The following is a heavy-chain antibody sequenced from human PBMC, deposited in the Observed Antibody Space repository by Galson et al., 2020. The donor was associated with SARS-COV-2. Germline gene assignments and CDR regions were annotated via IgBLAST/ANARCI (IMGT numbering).Heavy chain of an antibody. V-gene: IGHV3-73*01. CDR2: IRSKANSHAT. CDR3: TTRTRTDGELEDF. Sequence: AGSLRLSCVASGFIFSDSAMHWVRQASGKGLEWVGRIRSKANSHATGYAASVRGRFTISRDDSKNTVFLQLSSLKSEDSAVYYCTTRTRTDGELEDFWGQGTLVSVSS. J-gene: IGHJ4*02. D-gene: IGHD3-3*01. CDR1: GFIFSDSA.